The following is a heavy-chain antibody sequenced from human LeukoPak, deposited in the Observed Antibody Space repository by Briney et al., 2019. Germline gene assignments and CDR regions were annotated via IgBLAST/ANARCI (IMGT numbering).Heavy chain of an antibody. CDR3: AREEYIYGRAFDI. Sequence: GGSLRLSCAASGFTFSSYRMSWVRQAPGKGLEWVANIKQDGSEKYYVDSVKGRFTISRDNAKNSLYLQMNSLRAEDTAVYYCAREEYIYGRAFDICGQGTMVTVSS. V-gene: IGHV3-7*01. CDR1: GFTFSSYR. J-gene: IGHJ3*02. D-gene: IGHD5-18*01. CDR2: IKQDGSEK.